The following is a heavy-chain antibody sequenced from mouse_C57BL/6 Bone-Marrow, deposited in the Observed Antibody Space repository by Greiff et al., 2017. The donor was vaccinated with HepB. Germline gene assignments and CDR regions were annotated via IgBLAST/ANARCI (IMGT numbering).Heavy chain of an antibody. CDR3: AREDGSSSWFAY. CDR1: GYAFTNYL. D-gene: IGHD1-1*01. J-gene: IGHJ3*01. CDR2: INPGSGGT. V-gene: IGHV1-54*01. Sequence: VQLQQSGAELVRPGTSVKVSCKASGYAFTNYLIEWVKQRPGQGLEWIGVINPGSGGTNYNEKFKGKATLTADKSSSTAYMQLSSLTSEDSAVYFCAREDGSSSWFAYWGQGTLVTVSA.